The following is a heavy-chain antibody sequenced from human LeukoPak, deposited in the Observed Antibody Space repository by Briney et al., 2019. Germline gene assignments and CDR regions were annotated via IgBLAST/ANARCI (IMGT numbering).Heavy chain of an antibody. CDR1: GFTFSSYD. CDR3: ARGNRVAAAGTIDY. J-gene: IGHJ4*02. D-gene: IGHD6-13*01. CDR2: IGTAGDT. V-gene: IGHV3-13*01. Sequence: PGGSLRLSCAASGFTFSSYDMHWVRQATGKSLEWVSAIGTAGDTYYPGSVKGRFTISRENAKNSLYLQMNSLRAGDTAVYHCARGNRVAAAGTIDYWGQGTLVTVSS.